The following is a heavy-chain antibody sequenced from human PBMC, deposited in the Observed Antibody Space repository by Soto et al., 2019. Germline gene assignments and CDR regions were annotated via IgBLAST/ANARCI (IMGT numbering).Heavy chain of an antibody. CDR3: AREIMAADHFDY. V-gene: IGHV4-30-4*01. J-gene: IGHJ4*02. CDR1: GGSIRSGDYY. CDR2: VHYSGNT. Sequence: QLQLHESGPGLVKPSQTLSLTCTVSGGSIRSGDYYWSWLRQTPERGLEWCGYVHYSGNTFYNPSLKRRATISLDTSRNQFSLNLSSVTAADSAAYYCAREIMAADHFDYWGQGALVTVSS. D-gene: IGHD6-13*01.